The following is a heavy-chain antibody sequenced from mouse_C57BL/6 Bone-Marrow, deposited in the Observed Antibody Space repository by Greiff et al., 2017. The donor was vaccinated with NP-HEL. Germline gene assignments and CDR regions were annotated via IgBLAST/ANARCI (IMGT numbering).Heavy chain of an antibody. CDR3: TTPLAWFAD. Sequence: EVQLQQSGAELVRPGASVKLSCTASGFNIKDDYMHWVKQRPEQGLEWIGWIDPANGDTEYASKFQGKATITADTASNTAYLQLSSLTSEDTAVYYCTTPLAWFADWGKGTLVTVSA. V-gene: IGHV14-4*01. CDR2: IDPANGDT. CDR1: GFNIKDDY. J-gene: IGHJ3*01.